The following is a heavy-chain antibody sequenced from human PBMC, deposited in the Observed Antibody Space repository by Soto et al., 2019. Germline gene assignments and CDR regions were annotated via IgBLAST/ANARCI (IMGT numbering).Heavy chain of an antibody. CDR3: ARHGITGCSYDAFDI. Sequence: PQKLSVTRTGSGGSISRSRCHWCWIRQPPGKGLEWIASINYSGTTVYNPSLKSRVTLSVDTSKNQFALKLSSVTAAETAVYYCARHGITGCSYDAFDICGQGTMVT. J-gene: IGHJ3*02. CDR1: GGSISRSRCH. CDR2: INYSGTT. V-gene: IGHV4-39*01. D-gene: IGHD2-8*02.